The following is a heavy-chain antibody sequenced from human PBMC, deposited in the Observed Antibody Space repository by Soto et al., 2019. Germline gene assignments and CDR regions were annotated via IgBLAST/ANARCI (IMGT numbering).Heavy chain of an antibody. CDR2: VYWNDDK. J-gene: IGHJ3*02. CDR3: ARGLATLPVFAFDI. CDR1: GISLSTSGVG. V-gene: IGHV2-5*01. D-gene: IGHD1-1*01. Sequence: QITLKGSGPTLVKPTQTLTLTCTLSGISLSTSGVGLGWIRQTPGKALEWLALVYWNDDKHYSPSLKNRLTISQDTSKNQAILTMTNMDPVDTATYYCARGLATLPVFAFDIWGQGTVVTVSS.